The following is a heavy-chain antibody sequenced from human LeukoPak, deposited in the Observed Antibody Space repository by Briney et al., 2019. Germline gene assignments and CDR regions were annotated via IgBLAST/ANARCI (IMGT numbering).Heavy chain of an antibody. D-gene: IGHD2-2*01. CDR1: GFTFSDFT. CDR2: ISGDSSFI. CDR3: ARSRQFVVVPAAIAFDI. V-gene: IGHV3-21*01. Sequence: PGGSLRLSCAASGFTFSDFTINWVRQAPGKGLEWVSSISGDSSFIHSADSVKGRFAISRDDDKNSVYLQMNSLRADDTAVYYCARSRQFVVVPAAIAFDIWGQGTVVTVSS. J-gene: IGHJ3*02.